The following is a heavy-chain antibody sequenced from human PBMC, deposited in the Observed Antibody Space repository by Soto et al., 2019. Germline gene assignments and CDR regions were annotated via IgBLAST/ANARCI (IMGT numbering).Heavy chain of an antibody. D-gene: IGHD2-8*01. J-gene: IGHJ5*02. CDR3: ARTQRGNYCTNGVCYLASNNWFDP. Sequence: SETLSLTCAVYGGSFSGYFWSWIRQPPGKGLEWIGEINHGEGSNYNPSLKTRVTISEDTSKNQISLRLSSVTAVDTAVYYCARTQRGNYCTNGVCYLASNNWFDPWGQGTLVTVSS. CDR1: GGSFSGYF. CDR2: INHGEGS. V-gene: IGHV4-34*01.